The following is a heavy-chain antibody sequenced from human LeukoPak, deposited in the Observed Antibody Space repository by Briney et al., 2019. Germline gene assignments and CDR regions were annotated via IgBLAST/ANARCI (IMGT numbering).Heavy chain of an antibody. Sequence: PGGSLRLSCAASGFTFSNYAMSWVRQAPGKGLEWVSGISGSGSSTYYADSVKGRFTISRDNSKNTLYLQMNSLRAEDTAVYYCAKDNHDFWSGYYTDYWGQGTLVTVSS. J-gene: IGHJ4*02. CDR2: ISGSGSST. D-gene: IGHD3-3*01. CDR1: GFTFSNYA. CDR3: AKDNHDFWSGYYTDY. V-gene: IGHV3-23*01.